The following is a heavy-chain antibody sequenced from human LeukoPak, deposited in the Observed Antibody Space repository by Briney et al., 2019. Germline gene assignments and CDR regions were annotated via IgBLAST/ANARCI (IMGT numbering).Heavy chain of an antibody. CDR2: IIPIFGTA. CDR1: GYTFTSYA. Sequence: GASVKVSCKASGYTFTSYAISWVRQAPGQGLEWMGGIIPIFGTANYAQKFQGRVTITADESTSTAYMELSSLRSEDTAVYYCARVQYQLLLSYYYYYGMDVWGQGTTVTVSS. D-gene: IGHD2-2*01. V-gene: IGHV1-69*13. CDR3: ARVQYQLLLSYYYYYGMDV. J-gene: IGHJ6*02.